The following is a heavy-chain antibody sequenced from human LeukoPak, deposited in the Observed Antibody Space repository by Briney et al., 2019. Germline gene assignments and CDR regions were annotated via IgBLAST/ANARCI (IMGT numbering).Heavy chain of an antibody. CDR1: GFTFSTYS. J-gene: IGHJ4*02. D-gene: IGHD3-10*01. V-gene: IGHV3-21*01. CDR2: IISSSSFI. Sequence: GGSLRLSCAASGFTFSTYSMNWVRQAPGQGLEWVSPIISSSSFIYYADSVKGRFTISRDNAKNSLYLQLNGLRAEDTAVYYCARDPGLRYFDYWGQGTLVTVSS. CDR3: ARDPGLRYFDY.